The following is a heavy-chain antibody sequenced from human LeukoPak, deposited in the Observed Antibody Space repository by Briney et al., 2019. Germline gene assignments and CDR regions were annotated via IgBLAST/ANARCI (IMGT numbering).Heavy chain of an antibody. CDR1: AFTFSSYG. CDR2: ISGSGLSGNCDST. J-gene: IGHJ4*02. D-gene: IGHD2-2*01. V-gene: IGHV3-23*01. Sequence: GGSLRLSCAASAFTFSSYGMSWVRQAPGKGLEWVSAISGSGLSGNCDSTYYADSAKGRFTISRDNSKNTLYLQMNSLRAEDMAVYYCAKDRSGCSTNCHRPAGHFDYWGQGALVTVSS. CDR3: AKDRSGCSTNCHRPAGHFDY.